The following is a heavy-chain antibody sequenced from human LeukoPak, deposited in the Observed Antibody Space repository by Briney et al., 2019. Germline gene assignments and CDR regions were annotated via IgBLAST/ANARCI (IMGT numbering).Heavy chain of an antibody. J-gene: IGHJ5*02. V-gene: IGHV3-30*18. CDR3: AKGATGKGFDP. CDR2: ISYDGSNK. Sequence: GGSLRLSCAASGFTFSSYGMPWVRQAPGKGLEWVAVISYDGSNKYYADSVKGRFTISRDNSKNTLYLQMNSLRAEDTAVYYCAKGATGKGFDPWGQGTLVTVSS. D-gene: IGHD1-1*01. CDR1: GFTFSSYG.